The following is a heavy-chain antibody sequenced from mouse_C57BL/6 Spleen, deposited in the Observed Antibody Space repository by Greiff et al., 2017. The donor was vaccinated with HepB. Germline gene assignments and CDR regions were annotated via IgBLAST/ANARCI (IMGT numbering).Heavy chain of an antibody. CDR1: GYTFTSYW. CDR2: IDPSDSYT. D-gene: IGHD2-4*01. J-gene: IGHJ1*03. CDR3: ARRDYDYDGGWYFDV. V-gene: IGHV1-69*01. Sequence: QVQLQQPGAELVMPGASVKLSCKASGYTFTSYWMHWVKQRPGQGLEWIGEIDPSDSYTNYNQKFKGKSTLTVDKSSSTAYMQLSSLTSEDSAVYYCARRDYDYDGGWYFDVWGTGTTVTVSS.